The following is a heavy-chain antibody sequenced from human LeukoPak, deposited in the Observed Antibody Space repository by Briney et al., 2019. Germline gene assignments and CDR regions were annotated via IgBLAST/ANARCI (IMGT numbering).Heavy chain of an antibody. J-gene: IGHJ3*02. Sequence: ASVKVSCKASGYTFTTYGISWVRQAPGQGPEWMGWISAYNGNTNYAQKLQGRVTMTTDTSTSTAYMELRSLRSDDTAVYYCARDQGGSYSSVYAFDIWGQGTMVTVSS. V-gene: IGHV1-18*01. D-gene: IGHD1-26*01. CDR3: ARDQGGSYSSVYAFDI. CDR2: ISAYNGNT. CDR1: GYTFTTYG.